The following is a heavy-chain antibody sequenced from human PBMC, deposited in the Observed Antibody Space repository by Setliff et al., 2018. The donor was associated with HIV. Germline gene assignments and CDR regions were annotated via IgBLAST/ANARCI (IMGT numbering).Heavy chain of an antibody. CDR3: ARTRAPYFFDF. J-gene: IGHJ4*02. Sequence: ETLSLTCSVSGISINGYCWSWIRQSPRTRLEWIGYVSSIGNTNYNPSLKSRVTISVDTSKNQFSLQLNSVTAADTAVYFCARTRAPYFFDFWGQGAQVTVSS. D-gene: IGHD1-26*01. CDR1: GISINGYC. V-gene: IGHV4-4*08. CDR2: VSSIGNT.